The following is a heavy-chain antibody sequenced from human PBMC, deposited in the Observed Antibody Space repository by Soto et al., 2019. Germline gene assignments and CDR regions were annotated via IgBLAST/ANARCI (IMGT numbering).Heavy chain of an antibody. V-gene: IGHV3-7*01. D-gene: IGHD2-15*01. CDR2: IKQDGSEK. J-gene: IGHJ6*03. CDR1: GFTFSNYW. CDR3: ARDVEFCLRGRCYYYYYMDV. Sequence: GGSLRLSCAASGFTFSNYWMSWVRQAPGKGLEWVANIKQDGSEKYYVYSVKGRFTISRDNAKNSLYLQMSSLRAEDTAVYYCARDVEFCLRGRCYYYYYMDVWGKGTTVTVSS.